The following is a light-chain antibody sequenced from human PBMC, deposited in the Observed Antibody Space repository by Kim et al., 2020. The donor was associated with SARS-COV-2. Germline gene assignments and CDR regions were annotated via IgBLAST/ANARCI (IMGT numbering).Light chain of an antibody. V-gene: IGLV3-1*01. CDR3: QAWDSSTYV. Sequence: VSPEQTASITCSGDKLGDKYACWYQQKPGQSPVLVIYQDSKRPSGIPERFSGSNSGNTATLTISGTQAMDKADYYCQAWDSSTYVFGTGTKVTVL. CDR2: QDS. CDR1: KLGDKY. J-gene: IGLJ1*01.